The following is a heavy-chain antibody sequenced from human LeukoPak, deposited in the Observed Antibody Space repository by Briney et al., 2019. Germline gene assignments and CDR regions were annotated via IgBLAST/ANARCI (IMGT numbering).Heavy chain of an antibody. Sequence: SQTLSLTCAISGDSVSSNIAAWNWLRQSPSRGLEWLGSTYYRSRWYFDYAASVKSRLSINPDKSKNQFSLQLNSVTPENTGVYYCTRDQDGMDVWGQGTTVTVSS. CDR3: TRDQDGMDV. J-gene: IGHJ6*02. CDR1: GDSVSSNIAA. V-gene: IGHV6-1*01. CDR2: TYYRSRWYF.